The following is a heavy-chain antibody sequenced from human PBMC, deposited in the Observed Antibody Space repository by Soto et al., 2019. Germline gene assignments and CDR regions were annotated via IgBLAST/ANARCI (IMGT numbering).Heavy chain of an antibody. CDR1: RFTSGKYA. V-gene: IGHV3-64D*06. J-gene: IGHJ4*02. CDR2: ISINGHST. Sequence: LRLSGSASRFTSGKYAMHWVRQAPGKGLEYVSGISINGHSTYYADSVKARFTISRDNSNKPVYLQMGSLRAEDTAVYFCVKSANLAVAATDYFAYWGPGTMVTVSS. D-gene: IGHD6-19*01. CDR3: VKSANLAVAATDYFAY.